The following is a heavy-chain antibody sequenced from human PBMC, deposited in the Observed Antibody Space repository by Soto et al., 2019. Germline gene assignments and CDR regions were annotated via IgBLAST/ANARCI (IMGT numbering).Heavy chain of an antibody. CDR3: AREPHCSGGSCYEYFQH. J-gene: IGHJ1*01. V-gene: IGHV1-2*04. CDR2: INPNSGGT. D-gene: IGHD2-15*01. CDR1: GYTFTGYY. Sequence: QVQLVQSGAEVKKPGASVKVSCKASGYTFTGYYMHWVRQAPGQGLEWMGWINPNSGGTNYAQKFKGWVNMTRDTSISTANMELSRLRSDDTAVYYCAREPHCSGGSCYEYFQHWGQGTLVTVSS.